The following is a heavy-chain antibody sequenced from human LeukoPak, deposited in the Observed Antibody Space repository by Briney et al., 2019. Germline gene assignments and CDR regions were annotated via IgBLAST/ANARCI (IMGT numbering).Heavy chain of an antibody. CDR2: IYSGGST. CDR1: GFSVSSNY. J-gene: IGHJ4*02. CDR3: AREGGFYRPLDY. Sequence: GGAMRLSCAASGFSVSSNYMSWVRQAPGKGREWVSVIYSGGSTYYADSVKGRFTISRDNSKNKLYLQMNTLRAEDTAVYYCAREGGFYRPLDYSGQGTLVTVSS. D-gene: IGHD3-3*01. V-gene: IGHV3-66*01.